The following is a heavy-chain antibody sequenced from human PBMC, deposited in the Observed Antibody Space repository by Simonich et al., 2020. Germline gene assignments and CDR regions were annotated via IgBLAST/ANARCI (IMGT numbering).Heavy chain of an antibody. V-gene: IGHV4-59*01. D-gene: IGHD2-15*01. Sequence: QVQLQESGPGLVKPSETLSLTCTVSGGSISRYYRSWIRKPPGKGLEWIGYIYYIGSTNYNPSLKSRVTISVDTSKNQFSLKLSSVTAADTAVYYCARGGLYFDYWGQGTLVTVSS. CDR1: GGSISRYY. CDR2: IYYIGST. J-gene: IGHJ4*02. CDR3: ARGGLYFDY.